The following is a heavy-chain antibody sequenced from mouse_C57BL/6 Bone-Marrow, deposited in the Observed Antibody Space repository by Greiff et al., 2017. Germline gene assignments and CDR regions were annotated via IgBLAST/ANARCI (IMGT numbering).Heavy chain of an antibody. CDR3: AREKDYYGSSGGFAY. CDR2: INPNNGGT. J-gene: IGHJ3*01. CDR1: GYTFTDYY. Sequence: EVQLQQSGPELVKPGASVKISCKASGYTFTDYYMNWVKQSHGKSLEWIGDINPNNGGTSYNQKFKGKATLTVDKSSSTAYMELRSLTSEDSAVYYWAREKDYYGSSGGFAYWGQGTLVTVSA. D-gene: IGHD1-1*01. V-gene: IGHV1-26*01.